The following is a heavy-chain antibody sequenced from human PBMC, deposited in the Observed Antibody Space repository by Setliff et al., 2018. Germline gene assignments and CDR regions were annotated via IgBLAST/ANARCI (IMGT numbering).Heavy chain of an antibody. Sequence: ASVKVSCKTSGYIFTNYYVHWVRQAPGQVLEWMGVMNPGRGSRNYAQRFQGRVTMTSDTSTSTVYMELSSLRSEDTALYYCARGGHIRYDYYYMDVWGKGTTVTVSS. D-gene: IGHD5-18*01. CDR2: MNPGRGSR. V-gene: IGHV1-46*01. CDR3: ARGGHIRYDYYYMDV. J-gene: IGHJ6*03. CDR1: GYIFTNYY.